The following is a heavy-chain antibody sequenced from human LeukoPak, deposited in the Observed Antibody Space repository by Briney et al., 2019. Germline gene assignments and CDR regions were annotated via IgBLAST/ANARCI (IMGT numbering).Heavy chain of an antibody. CDR1: GYSFTSYW. V-gene: IGHV5-51*01. CDR3: ARLGQWPYNWFDP. CDR2: IYPDNSDT. Sequence: GESLKISCKDFGYSFTSYWIGWVRQMPGKGLEWMGIIYPDNSDTRYSPSFEGQVIISADKSISTAYLQWSSLKASDTAMYYCARLGQWPYNWFDPWGQGTLVTVSS. J-gene: IGHJ5*02. D-gene: IGHD6-19*01.